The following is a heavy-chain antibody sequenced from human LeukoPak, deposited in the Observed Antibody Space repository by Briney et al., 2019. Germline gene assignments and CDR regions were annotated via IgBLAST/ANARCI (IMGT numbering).Heavy chain of an antibody. CDR3: AKEAPCSGGSCDDY. V-gene: IGHV3-23*01. CDR1: GFTLSDYY. Sequence: PGGSLRLSCAVSGFTLSDYYMDWVRQAPGKGLEWVSAISGSGGSTYYADSVKGRFTISRDNSKNTLYLQMNSLRAEDTAVYYCAKEAPCSGGSCDDYWGQGTLVTVSS. J-gene: IGHJ4*02. D-gene: IGHD2-15*01. CDR2: ISGSGGST.